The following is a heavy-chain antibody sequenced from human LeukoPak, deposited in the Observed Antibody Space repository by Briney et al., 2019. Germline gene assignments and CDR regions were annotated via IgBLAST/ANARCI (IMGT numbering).Heavy chain of an antibody. Sequence: ASVKVSCKASGYTFTSYGISWVRQAPGQGLEWMGWISAYSGNTNYAQKLQGRVAMTTDTSTSTAYMELRSLRSDDTAVYYCARDSRIAVAGTGASVYWGQGTLVTVSS. CDR2: ISAYSGNT. V-gene: IGHV1-18*01. J-gene: IGHJ4*02. D-gene: IGHD6-13*01. CDR1: GYTFTSYG. CDR3: ARDSRIAVAGTGASVY.